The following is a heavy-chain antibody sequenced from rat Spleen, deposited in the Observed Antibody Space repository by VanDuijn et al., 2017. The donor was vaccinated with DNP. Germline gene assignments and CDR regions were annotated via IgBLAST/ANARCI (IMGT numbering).Heavy chain of an antibody. Sequence: QIQLQQSGAELAKPGSSVKISCKASGYTFTTYYIGWLKQTTGQGLEYIGYIYTGSGGTNYNEKFKGKATLTVDKSSSTAFMQLSSLTPDDSAVYYCASSWVGVRGIWFAFWGQGTLVTVSS. CDR1: GYTFTTYY. V-gene: IGHV1-43*01. J-gene: IGHJ3*01. CDR3: ASSWVGVRGIWFAF. D-gene: IGHD4-3*01. CDR2: IYTGSGGT.